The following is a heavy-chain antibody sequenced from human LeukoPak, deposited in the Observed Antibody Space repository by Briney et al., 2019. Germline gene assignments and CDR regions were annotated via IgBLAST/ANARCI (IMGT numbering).Heavy chain of an antibody. CDR3: ASVLDYYDSSGPYFDY. V-gene: IGHV1-46*01. J-gene: IGHJ4*02. Sequence: VASVKVSCKASGYTFTSYYMHWVRQAPGQGLEWMGIINPSGGSTSYAQKFQGRVTMTRDTSTSTVYMELSSLRSEDTAVYYCASVLDYYDSSGPYFDYWGRGTLVTVSS. CDR2: INPSGGST. CDR1: GYTFTSYY. D-gene: IGHD3-22*01.